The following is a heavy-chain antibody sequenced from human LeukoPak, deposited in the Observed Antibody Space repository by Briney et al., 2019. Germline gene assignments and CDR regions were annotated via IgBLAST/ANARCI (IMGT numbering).Heavy chain of an antibody. Sequence: SSETLSLTCTVSGGSISSRSYYWGWIRQPPGKGLEWIGSIYYSRSTYYNPSLKSRVTISVDTSKNQLSLKLSSVTAADTAVYYCARPRGGQIDYWGQGTLVTVSS. CDR2: IYYSRST. J-gene: IGHJ4*02. D-gene: IGHD2-15*01. CDR1: GGSISSRSYY. V-gene: IGHV4-39*01. CDR3: ARPRGGQIDY.